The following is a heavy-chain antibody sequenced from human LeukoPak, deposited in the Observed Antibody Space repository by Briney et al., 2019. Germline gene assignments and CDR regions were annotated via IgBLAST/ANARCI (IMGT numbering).Heavy chain of an antibody. D-gene: IGHD2-15*01. CDR2: ITSTSSYM. Sequence: GGSLRLSCAASGFTFSTYNMNWVRQAPGKGLEWVSSITSTSSYMYYADSVKGRFTISRDNAQNSLYLHMGSLRAEDTAVYYCARVVRLGYCSGGSCSRLFDYWGQGTLVTVSS. CDR3: ARVVRLGYCSGGSCSRLFDY. J-gene: IGHJ4*02. V-gene: IGHV3-21*01. CDR1: GFTFSTYN.